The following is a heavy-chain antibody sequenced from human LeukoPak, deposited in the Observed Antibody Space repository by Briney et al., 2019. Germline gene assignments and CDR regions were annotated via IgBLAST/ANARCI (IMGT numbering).Heavy chain of an antibody. CDR1: GFTFSSYA. CDR3: AKVWDTYYYDSSGSFDY. V-gene: IGHV3-23*01. CDR2: ISSSGGST. D-gene: IGHD3-22*01. Sequence: PGGSLRLSCAASGFTFSSYAMSWVRQAPGKGLEWVSAISSSGGSTYYADSVKGRFTISRDNSKNTLYLQMNSLRAEDTAVYYCAKVWDTYYYDSSGSFDYWGQEPWSPSPQ. J-gene: IGHJ4*01.